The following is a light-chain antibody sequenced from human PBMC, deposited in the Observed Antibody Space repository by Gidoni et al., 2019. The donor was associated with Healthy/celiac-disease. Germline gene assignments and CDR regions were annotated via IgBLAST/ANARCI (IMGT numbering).Light chain of an antibody. CDR3: QAWDSSTAGGP. CDR2: QDS. V-gene: IGLV3-1*01. CDR1: KLGDKY. Sequence: SYELTQPPSVSVSPGQTASITCSGDKLGDKYACWYQQKPGQSPVLVIYQDSKRPSGIPERFSGSNSGNTATLTISGTQAMDEADYYCQAWDSSTAGGPFGTGTKVTVL. J-gene: IGLJ1*01.